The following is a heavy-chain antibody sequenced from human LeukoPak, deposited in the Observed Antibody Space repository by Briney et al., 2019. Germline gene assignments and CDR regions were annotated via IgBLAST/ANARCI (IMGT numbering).Heavy chain of an antibody. CDR2: IYYSGST. V-gene: IGHV4-59*01. CDR1: GGSISSYY. CDR3: ARTSYYDSSGYYPYYFDY. D-gene: IGHD3-22*01. Sequence: SETLSLTCAVSGGSISSYYWSWIRQPPGKGLEWIGNIYYSGSTNYNPSLKSRVTISVDTSKNQFSLKLSSVTAADTAVYYCARTSYYDSSGYYPYYFDYWGQGTLVTVSS. J-gene: IGHJ4*02.